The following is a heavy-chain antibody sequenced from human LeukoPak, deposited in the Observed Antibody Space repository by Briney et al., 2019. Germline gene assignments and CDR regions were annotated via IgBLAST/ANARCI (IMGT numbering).Heavy chain of an antibody. CDR2: IYYSGST. D-gene: IGHD6-19*01. J-gene: IGHJ5*02. CDR1: GGSISSYY. V-gene: IGHV4-59*01. Sequence: PSETLCLTCTVSGGSISSYYWSWIRQPPGKGLERIGYIYYSGSTNYNPSLKSRVTISVDTSKNQSSLKLSSVTAADTAVYYCARSGGGWYVSRFDPWGQGTLVTASS. CDR3: ARSGGGWYVSRFDP.